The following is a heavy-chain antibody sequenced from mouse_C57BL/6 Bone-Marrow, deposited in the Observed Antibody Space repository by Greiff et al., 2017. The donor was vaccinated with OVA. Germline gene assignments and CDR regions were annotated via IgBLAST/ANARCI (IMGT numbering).Heavy chain of an antibody. D-gene: IGHD2-3*01. CDR3: ARVWVLRDWYFDV. CDR2: INYDGSST. J-gene: IGHJ1*03. CDR1: GFTFSDYY. Sequence: EVKLVESEGGLVQPGSSMKLSCTASGFTFSDYYMAWVRQVPEKGLEWVANINYDGSSTYYLDSLKSRFIISRDHAKNILYLQMSSLKSENTATYDCARVWVLRDWYFDVWGTGTTVTVSS. V-gene: IGHV5-16*01.